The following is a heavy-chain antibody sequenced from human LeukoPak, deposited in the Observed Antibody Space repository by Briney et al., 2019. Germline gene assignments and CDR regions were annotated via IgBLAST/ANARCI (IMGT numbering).Heavy chain of an antibody. CDR3: ARDFSYYYDSSGYLNY. D-gene: IGHD3-22*01. CDR2: IYHSGST. J-gene: IGHJ4*02. Sequence: PSGTLSLTCAVSGGSISSSNWWSWVRQPPGKGLEWIGEIYHSGSTNYNPSLKSRVTISVDTSKNQFSLKLSSVTAADTAVYYCARDFSYYYDSSGYLNYWGQGTLVTVSS. V-gene: IGHV4-4*02. CDR1: GGSISSSNW.